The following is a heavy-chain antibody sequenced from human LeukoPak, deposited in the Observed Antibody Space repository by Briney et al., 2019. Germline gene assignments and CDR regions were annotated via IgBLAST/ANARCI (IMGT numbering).Heavy chain of an antibody. Sequence: SETLSLTCTVSGGSISSYYWSWIRQPPGEELEWIGHIHYTGSTNYNPSLKSRVTISLDTSKNQFSLHLSSVTAADTAVYSCARAGRGGFDFDYWGQGALVTVSS. V-gene: IGHV4-59*12. J-gene: IGHJ4*02. CDR2: IHYTGST. CDR3: ARAGRGGFDFDY. D-gene: IGHD3-16*01. CDR1: GGSISSYY.